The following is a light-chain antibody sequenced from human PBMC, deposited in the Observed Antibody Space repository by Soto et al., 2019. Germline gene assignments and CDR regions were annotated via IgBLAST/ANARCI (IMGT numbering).Light chain of an antibody. CDR2: AAS. J-gene: IGKJ2*01. CDR1: QTIRNF. Sequence: DIQMTQSPSSLSASVGDRVSITCRANQTIRNFLQWYQQKPGQVTKFLIYAASSLVDGVPSRFSGSGSGADFTLTISSLQPEDFATYYFQQSYSIPYTFGQGTKLDIK. CDR3: QQSYSIPYT. V-gene: IGKV1-39*01.